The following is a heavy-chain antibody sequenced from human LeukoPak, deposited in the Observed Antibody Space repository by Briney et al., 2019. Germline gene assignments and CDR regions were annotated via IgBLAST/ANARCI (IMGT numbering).Heavy chain of an antibody. J-gene: IGHJ3*02. D-gene: IGHD3-10*01. Sequence: GESLKISWKGSGYSFTSYWIGWVRHMPGKGLEWMGIIYPGDSDTRYSPSFQGQVTISADKSISTAYLQWSSLKASDTAMYYCARRRKGHGSDKAGAFDIWGQGTMVTVS. CDR2: IYPGDSDT. V-gene: IGHV5-51*01. CDR3: ARRRKGHGSDKAGAFDI. CDR1: GYSFTSYW.